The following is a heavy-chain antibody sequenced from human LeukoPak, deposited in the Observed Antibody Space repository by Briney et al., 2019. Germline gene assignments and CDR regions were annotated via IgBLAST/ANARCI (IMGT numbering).Heavy chain of an antibody. V-gene: IGHV4-61*02. CDR2: SHTGGST. CDR3: ASQGNGGADAT. Sequence: PSETLSLTCTVSGDSINSGSYYWSWLRQPAGKVLEWMGLSHTGGSTGYNPWHESRISISVDTSKNQCSQQLSSVTAADTAVYYCASQGNGGADATWGQGILVTVSS. D-gene: IGHD2-8*01. J-gene: IGHJ4*02. CDR1: GDSINSGSYY.